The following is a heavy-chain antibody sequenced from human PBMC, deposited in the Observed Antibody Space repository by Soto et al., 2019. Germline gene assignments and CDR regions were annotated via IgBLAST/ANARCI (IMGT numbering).Heavy chain of an antibody. Sequence: QVQLVESGGGVVQPGRSLRLSCAASGFTFSSYGMHWVRQAPGKGLEWVAVIWYDGSNKYYADSVKGRFTISRDNSKNTLYLQMISLRAEDTAVYYCARAPWDCSGGSCYNWFDPWGQGTLVTVSS. D-gene: IGHD2-15*01. CDR2: IWYDGSNK. J-gene: IGHJ5*02. CDR1: GFTFSSYG. V-gene: IGHV3-33*01. CDR3: ARAPWDCSGGSCYNWFDP.